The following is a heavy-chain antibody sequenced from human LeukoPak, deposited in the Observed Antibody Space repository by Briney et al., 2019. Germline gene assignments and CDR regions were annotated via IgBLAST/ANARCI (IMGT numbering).Heavy chain of an antibody. J-gene: IGHJ4*02. Sequence: ASVKVSCKVSGDTVTGFSIHWVRQAPGHGLEWMGGFDPEDGARIFAQKFLGRVTMTEDTSTDTAYMDLGSLRSEDTAVYYCATGYTYDYSLYWGQGTLVTVSS. V-gene: IGHV1-24*01. CDR3: ATGYTYDYSLY. D-gene: IGHD5-18*01. CDR2: FDPEDGAR. CDR1: GDTVTGFS.